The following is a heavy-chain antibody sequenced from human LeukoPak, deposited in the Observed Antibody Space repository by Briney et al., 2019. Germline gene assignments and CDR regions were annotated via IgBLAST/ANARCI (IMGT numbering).Heavy chain of an antibody. D-gene: IGHD3-10*01. V-gene: IGHV1-2*02. J-gene: IGHJ5*02. CDR1: GYTFTGYY. Sequence: ASVKVSCKASGYTFTGYYMHWVRQAPGQGLEWMGWINPNSGGTNYAQKFQGRVTMTRDTSISTAYMELSRLRSDDTAVYYCARARITMVRGVNKYNWFDPWGQGTLVTVSS. CDR3: ARARITMVRGVNKYNWFDP. CDR2: INPNSGGT.